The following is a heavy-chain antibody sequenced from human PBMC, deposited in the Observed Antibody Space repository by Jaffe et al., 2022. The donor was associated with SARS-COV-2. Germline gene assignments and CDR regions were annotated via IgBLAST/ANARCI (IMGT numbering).Heavy chain of an antibody. CDR1: GFTFSSYA. CDR2: ISGSGGST. Sequence: EVQLLESGGGLVQPGGSLRLSCAASGFTFSSYAMSWVRQAPGKGLEWVSAISGSGGSTYYADSVKGRFTISRDNSKNTLYLQMNSLRAEDTAVYYCAKDGGGDITIHLGMGYWGQGTLVTVSS. D-gene: IGHD3-3*01. J-gene: IGHJ4*02. V-gene: IGHV3-23*01. CDR3: AKDGGGDITIHLGMGY.